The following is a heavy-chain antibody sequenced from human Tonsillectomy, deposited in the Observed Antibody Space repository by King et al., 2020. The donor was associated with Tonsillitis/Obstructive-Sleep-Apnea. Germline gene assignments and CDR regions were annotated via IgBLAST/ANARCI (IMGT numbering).Heavy chain of an antibody. CDR2: ISSSSSTI. D-gene: IGHD3-10*01. J-gene: IGHJ4*02. V-gene: IGHV3-48*02. Sequence: VQLVESGGGLVQPGGSLRLSCAASGFTFSSYIMNWVRQAPGKGLEWLSYISSSSSTIYYADSVKGRFTISRDNAKNSLYLQMNSLRDEDTAVYYCARNPQGSGSFYMGFDYWGQGTLVTVSS. CDR1: GFTFSSYI. CDR3: ARNPQGSGSFYMGFDY.